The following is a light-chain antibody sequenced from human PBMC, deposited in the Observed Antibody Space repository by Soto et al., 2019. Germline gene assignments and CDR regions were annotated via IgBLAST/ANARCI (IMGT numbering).Light chain of an antibody. Sequence: EIVLTQSPATLSLSPGERATLSCRASQSVGGFLAWYQQKSGQAPRLLIYDTSKMATGIPARFSGSGSGTDFTLTISSLEPEDFAIYHGQHRSNWPPMYTFGQGTKLEIK. V-gene: IGKV3-11*01. J-gene: IGKJ2*01. CDR2: DTS. CDR1: QSVGGF. CDR3: QHRSNWPPMYT.